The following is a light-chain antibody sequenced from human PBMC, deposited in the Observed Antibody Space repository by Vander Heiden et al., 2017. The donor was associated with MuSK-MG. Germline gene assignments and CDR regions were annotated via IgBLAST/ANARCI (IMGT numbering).Light chain of an antibody. CDR1: ERVSSN. J-gene: IGKJ1*01. CDR3: QQYNTWPRT. Sequence: KKSPATVSVSPGERATLSCRASERVSSNVAWYHQKPGQASLLVITEASSRASGIPPRLIGSGSGTEFTLTIISLQSEDFAAYYCQQYNTWPRTFGQGTKVEIK. V-gene: IGKV3-15*01. CDR2: EAS.